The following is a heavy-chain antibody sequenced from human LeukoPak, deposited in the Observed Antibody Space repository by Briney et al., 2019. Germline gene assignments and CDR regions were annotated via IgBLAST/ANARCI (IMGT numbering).Heavy chain of an antibody. J-gene: IGHJ3*01. D-gene: IGHD3-22*01. CDR1: GFTFSSYA. Sequence: PGGSLRLSCAASGFTFSSYAMHWVRQAPGKGLEWVAVISYDGSNKYYADSVKGRFTISRDNSKNTLYLQMNSLRAEDTAVYYCARRGTALNYYDSSGYGAFDVWGQGTMVTVSS. CDR3: ARRGTALNYYDSSGYGAFDV. CDR2: ISYDGSNK. V-gene: IGHV3-30-3*01.